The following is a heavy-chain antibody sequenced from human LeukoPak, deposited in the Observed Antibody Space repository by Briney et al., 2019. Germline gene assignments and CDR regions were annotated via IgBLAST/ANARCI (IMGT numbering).Heavy chain of an antibody. CDR3: ARAPYSSSWYGPYFDY. D-gene: IGHD6-13*01. J-gene: IGHJ4*02. CDR1: GFTFSDYY. Sequence: KTGGSLRLSCAASGFTFSDYYMSWIRQAPGKGLEWVSYISSSGSTIYYADSVKGRFTISRDNAKNSLYLQMNSLRAEDTAVYYCARAPYSSSWYGPYFDYWGQGTLVTVSS. V-gene: IGHV3-11*04. CDR2: ISSSGSTI.